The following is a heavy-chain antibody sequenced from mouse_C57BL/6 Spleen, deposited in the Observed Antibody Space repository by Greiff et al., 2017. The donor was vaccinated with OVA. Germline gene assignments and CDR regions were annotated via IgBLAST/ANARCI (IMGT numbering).Heavy chain of an antibody. CDR2: IYPGDGDT. CDR1: GYAFSSSW. D-gene: IGHD1-1*01. J-gene: IGHJ2*01. CDR3: ARVCYGSSYYFDY. Sequence: QVQLQQSGPELVKPGASVKISCKASGYAFSSSWMNWVKQRPGKGLEWIGRIYPGDGDTNYNGKFKGKATLTADKSSSTAYMQLSSLTSEDSAVYFCARVCYGSSYYFDYWGQGTTLTVSS. V-gene: IGHV1-82*01.